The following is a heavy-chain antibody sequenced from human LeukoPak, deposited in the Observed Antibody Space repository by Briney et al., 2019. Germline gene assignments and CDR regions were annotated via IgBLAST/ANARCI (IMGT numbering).Heavy chain of an antibody. V-gene: IGHV4-39*01. D-gene: IGHD3-22*01. CDR2: IYYSGST. CDR3: VDSYYYDSSADY. Sequence: SETLSLTCTVSGGSISSSSYYWGWIRQPPGKGLEWIGSIYYSGSTYYNPSLKSRVTISVDTSKNQFSLKLSSVTAADTAVYYCVDSYYYDSSADYWGQGTLVTVSS. J-gene: IGHJ4*02. CDR1: GGSISSSSYY.